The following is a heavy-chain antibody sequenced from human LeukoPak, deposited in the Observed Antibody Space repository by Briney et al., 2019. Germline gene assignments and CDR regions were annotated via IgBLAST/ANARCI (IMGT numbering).Heavy chain of an antibody. CDR3: AKVKKRFGELEVSYFDY. Sequence: GGSLRLSCAASGFTFDDYAMHWVRQAPGKGLEWVSGISWNSGSIGYADSVKGRFTISRDNAKNSLYLQMNSLRAEDTALYYCAKVKKRFGELEVSYFDYWGQGTLVTVSS. D-gene: IGHD3-10*01. CDR2: ISWNSGSI. V-gene: IGHV3-9*01. J-gene: IGHJ4*02. CDR1: GFTFDDYA.